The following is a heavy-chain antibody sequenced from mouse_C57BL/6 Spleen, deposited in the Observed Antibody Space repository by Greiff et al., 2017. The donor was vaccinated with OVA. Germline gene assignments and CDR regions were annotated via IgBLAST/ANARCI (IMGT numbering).Heavy chain of an antibody. CDR2: ISSGSSTI. CDR1: GFTFSDYG. D-gene: IGHD1-1*01. Sequence: EVKLMESGGGLVKPGGSLKLSCAASGFTFSDYGMHWVRQAPEKGLEWVAYISSGSSTIYYADTVRGRFTISRDNAKNTLFLQMTSLRSEDTAMYYCARRYYGSRTNAMDYWGQGTSVTVSS. J-gene: IGHJ4*01. V-gene: IGHV5-17*01. CDR3: ARRYYGSRTNAMDY.